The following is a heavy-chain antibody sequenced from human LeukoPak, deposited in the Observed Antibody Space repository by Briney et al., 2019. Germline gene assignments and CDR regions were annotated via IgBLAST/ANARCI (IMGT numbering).Heavy chain of an antibody. CDR2: ISYHGSEK. Sequence: GRSLRLSCAASGFTFSSYGMHWVRQAPGKGLEWVAVISYHGSEKYFADSVKGRFTISGENSRNTLYLQMNSLRPEDTAVYYCAKPGGSYLDYWGRGTLVTVTS. D-gene: IGHD3-16*01. V-gene: IGHV3-30*18. CDR1: GFTFSSYG. CDR3: AKPGGSYLDY. J-gene: IGHJ4*02.